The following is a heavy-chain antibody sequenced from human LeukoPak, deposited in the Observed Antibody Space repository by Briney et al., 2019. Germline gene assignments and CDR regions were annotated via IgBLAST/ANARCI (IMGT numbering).Heavy chain of an antibody. J-gene: IGHJ5*02. V-gene: IGHV3-30-3*01. CDR2: ISYDGSNK. D-gene: IGHD3-10*01. Sequence: PGRSLRLSCAASGFTFSNYAMHWVRQAPGKGLEWVAVISYDGSNKYYADSVKGRFTISRDNAKNSLYLQMNSLRAEDTALYYCAKDYGSGSYYNNWFDPWGQGTLVTVSS. CDR3: AKDYGSGSYYNNWFDP. CDR1: GFTFSNYA.